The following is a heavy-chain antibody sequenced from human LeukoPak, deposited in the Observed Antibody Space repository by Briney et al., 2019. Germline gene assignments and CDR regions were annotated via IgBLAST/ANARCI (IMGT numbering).Heavy chain of an antibody. CDR1: GFTFSSYA. J-gene: IGHJ6*02. CDR3: PKGNIAARQDIMDV. CDR2: ISGSGGST. V-gene: IGHV3-23*01. D-gene: IGHD6-6*01. Sequence: GGSLRLSCAASGFTFSSYAMSWVRQAPGKGLEWVSLISGSGGSTYYADSVKGRFTISRDNSKNTLYLQMNSLRVEDTAVYCCPKGNIAARQDIMDVWGQGTTVTVSS.